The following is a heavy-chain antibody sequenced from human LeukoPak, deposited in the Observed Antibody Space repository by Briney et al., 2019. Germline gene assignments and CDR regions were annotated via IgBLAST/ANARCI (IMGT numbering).Heavy chain of an antibody. CDR2: IYSGGST. V-gene: IGHV3-66*01. CDR1: GFTVSSNY. CDR3: AKTTVGYSSGRYPGWPADC. J-gene: IGHJ4*02. Sequence: PGGSLRLSCAASGFTVSSNYMSWVRQAPGKGLEWVSVIYSGGSTYYADSVKGRFTISRDNSKNTLYLQMNCLRAEDTAVYYCAKTTVGYSSGRYPGWPADCWGQGTLVTVSS. D-gene: IGHD6-19*01.